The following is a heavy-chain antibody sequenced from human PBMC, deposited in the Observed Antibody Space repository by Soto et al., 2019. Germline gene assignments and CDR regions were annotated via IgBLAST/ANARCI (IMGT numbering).Heavy chain of an antibody. D-gene: IGHD6-19*01. V-gene: IGHV3-23*01. J-gene: IGHJ4*02. CDR3: AKADGEQWLVPHLDN. Sequence: EVQLLESGGGVVQPGGSLRLSCVASGFNFKKFAMAWVRQAPGERLEWVSGRSCCGGSTSYADSVKGRFSIARDDSKNTLSLQMNSLRVEDTAQYYCAKADGEQWLVPHLDNWGQGTLVTVS. CDR1: GFNFKKFA. CDR2: RSCCGGST.